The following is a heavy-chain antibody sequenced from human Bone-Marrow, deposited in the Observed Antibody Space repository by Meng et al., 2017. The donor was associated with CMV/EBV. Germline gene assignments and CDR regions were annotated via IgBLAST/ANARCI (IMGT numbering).Heavy chain of an antibody. CDR2: IKSKTEGGTT. J-gene: IGHJ4*02. CDR1: GFTFSNAW. Sequence: GESLKISCAASGFTFSNAWLNWIRQAPGKGLEWVGRIKSKTEGGTTDYAAPVKGRFTISRDDSKNTLYLQMNSLKTEDTAVYYCTTELRYYFDYWGQGTLVTVSS. CDR3: TTELRYYFDY. V-gene: IGHV3-15*01.